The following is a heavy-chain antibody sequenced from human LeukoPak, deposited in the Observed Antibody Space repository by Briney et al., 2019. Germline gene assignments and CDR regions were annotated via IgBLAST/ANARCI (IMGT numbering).Heavy chain of an antibody. Sequence: GGSLRLSCATSGFTFSSYTMNWVRQAPGKGLEWISSILSDSGTTIHYADSVKGRFTISRDNAKNSLYLQMNSLRVEDTAVYYCVRGTSHPVWGQETTVTVSS. CDR2: ILSDSGTTI. CDR1: GFTFSSYT. CDR3: VRGTSHPV. V-gene: IGHV3-48*04. J-gene: IGHJ3*01. D-gene: IGHD1-14*01.